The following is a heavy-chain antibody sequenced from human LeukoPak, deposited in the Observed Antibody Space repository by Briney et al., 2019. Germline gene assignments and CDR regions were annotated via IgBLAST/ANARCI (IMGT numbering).Heavy chain of an antibody. J-gene: IGHJ5*02. CDR1: GYSISSGYY. D-gene: IGHD6-19*01. V-gene: IGHV4-38-2*01. CDR2: IYHSGST. CDR3: ARKGYSSGWYNWFDP. Sequence: SETLSLXCAVSGYSISSGYYWGWIRQPPGKGLEWIGSIYHSGSTYYNPSLKSRVTISVDTSKNQFSLKLSSVTAADTAVYYCARKGYSSGWYNWFDPWGQGTLVTVSS.